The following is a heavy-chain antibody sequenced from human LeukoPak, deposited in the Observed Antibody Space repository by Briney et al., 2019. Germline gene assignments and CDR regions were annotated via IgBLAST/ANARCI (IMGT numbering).Heavy chain of an antibody. CDR3: ARLAFGDGMDV. CDR1: GGSISSYY. D-gene: IGHD3-16*01. CDR2: IYYSGST. Sequence: SQTLSLTCAVSGGSISSYYWSWIRQPPGKGLEWIGYIYYSGSTNYNPSLKSRVTISVDTSKNQFSLKLSSVTAADTAVYYCARLAFGDGMDVWGQGTTVTVSS. V-gene: IGHV4-59*08. J-gene: IGHJ6*02.